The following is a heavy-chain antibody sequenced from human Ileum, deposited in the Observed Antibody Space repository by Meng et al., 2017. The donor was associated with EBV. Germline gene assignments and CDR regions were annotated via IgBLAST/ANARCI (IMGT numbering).Heavy chain of an antibody. CDR3: ARGQKGYFDL. CDR2: IYNSGST. V-gene: IGHV4-30-4*01. J-gene: IGHJ2*01. Sequence: QGRPQESGPGLVKPSQTLSLTCIVSGGSISSSNYYWSWIRQPPGKGLEWSGHIYNSGSTYYNPSLKSRITISVDTSKNQFSLKLSSVTAADTAVYYCARGQKGYFDLWGRGTLVTVSS. CDR1: GGSISSSNYY.